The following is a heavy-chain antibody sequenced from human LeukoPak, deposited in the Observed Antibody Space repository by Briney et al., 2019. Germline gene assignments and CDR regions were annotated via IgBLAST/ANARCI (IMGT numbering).Heavy chain of an antibody. CDR2: ISGNGSSK. Sequence: PGGSLSLSCAPPGFTFSSHAVSWVRQAPGKGLEWVSVISGNGSSKDYADSVKGRFTISSDNSKNTLYLKMNSQRAEDTAVYYCAKDPSSGWYLVYFDYWGQGTLVTVSS. D-gene: IGHD6-19*01. J-gene: IGHJ4*02. V-gene: IGHV3-23*01. CDR1: GFTFSSHA. CDR3: AKDPSSGWYLVYFDY.